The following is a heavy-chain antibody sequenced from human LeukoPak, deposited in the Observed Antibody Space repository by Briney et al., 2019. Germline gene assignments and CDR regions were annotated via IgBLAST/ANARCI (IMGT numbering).Heavy chain of an antibody. CDR2: IGASGDTT. CDR3: AKFLGILNDPFDI. V-gene: IGHV3-23*01. CDR1: KFTFTHYP. D-gene: IGHD3-16*01. J-gene: IGHJ3*02. Sequence: GGSLRLSCAASKFTFTHYPMTWVRQAPGKGLEWVSAIGASGDTTYYADSVKGRFTISRDNSRKTLFLQMNSLRVEDTAVYYCAKFLGILNDPFDIWGQGTMVTVSS.